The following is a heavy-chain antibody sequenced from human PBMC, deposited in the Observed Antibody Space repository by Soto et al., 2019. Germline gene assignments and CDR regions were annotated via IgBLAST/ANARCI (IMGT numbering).Heavy chain of an antibody. Sequence: SLTCTVSGGSISSSSYYWGWIRQPPGKGLEWIGSIYYSWSTYYNPSLKSRVTISVDTSKNQFSLKLSSVTAADTAVYSCARQDQGSGSNIYYYYYGMDVWGQGTTVTVSS. CDR2: IYYSWST. CDR3: ARQDQGSGSNIYYYYYGMDV. J-gene: IGHJ6*02. CDR1: GGSISSSSYY. D-gene: IGHD3-10*01. V-gene: IGHV4-39*01.